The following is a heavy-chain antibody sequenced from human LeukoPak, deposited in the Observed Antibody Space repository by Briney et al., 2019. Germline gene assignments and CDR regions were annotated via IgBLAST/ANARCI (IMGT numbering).Heavy chain of an antibody. CDR3: AGERLGYCSSTSCYNQGYYDSSGYILYAFDI. Sequence: GASVKVSCKASGGTFSSYAISWVRQAPGQGLEWMGGIIPIFGTANYAQKFQGRVTITADESTSTAYMELISLRSEDTAVYYCAGERLGYCSSTSCYNQGYYDSSGYILYAFDIWGQGTMVTVSS. CDR1: GGTFSSYA. D-gene: IGHD2-2*02. CDR2: IIPIFGTA. J-gene: IGHJ3*02. V-gene: IGHV1-69*13.